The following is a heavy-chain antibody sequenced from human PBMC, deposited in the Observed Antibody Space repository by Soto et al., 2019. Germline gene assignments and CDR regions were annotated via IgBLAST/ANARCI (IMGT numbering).Heavy chain of an antibody. CDR2: ISYTGST. D-gene: IGHD3-10*01. J-gene: IGHJ5*02. Sequence: QVQLQESGPGLVKPSETLSLTCTVSGDSISSYYWSWIRQPPGKGLEWVGYISYTGSTIYNPSLESRATISLDTSKHQVSLSLSSVTVADTAMYYCASVGELPVWFDPWGRGTLVTVSS. V-gene: IGHV4-59*13. CDR3: ASVGELPVWFDP. CDR1: GDSISSYY.